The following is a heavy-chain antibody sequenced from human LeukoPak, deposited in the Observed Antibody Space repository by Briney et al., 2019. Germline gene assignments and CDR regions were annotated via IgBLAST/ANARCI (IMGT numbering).Heavy chain of an antibody. Sequence: GESLRLSCAVSGFTFSNYAMTWVRQAPGKGLEWVSSIVSPRPTTYYADSVKGRFTISRDNSKNTLYLQMNSLRAEDTAVYYCGRDLPTVTSIDYWGQGTLVTVSS. V-gene: IGHV3-23*01. CDR2: IVSPRPTT. D-gene: IGHD4-17*01. CDR3: GRDLPTVTSIDY. J-gene: IGHJ4*02. CDR1: GFTFSNYA.